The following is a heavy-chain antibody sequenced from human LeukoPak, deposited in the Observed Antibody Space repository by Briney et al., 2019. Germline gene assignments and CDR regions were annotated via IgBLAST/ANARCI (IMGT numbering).Heavy chain of an antibody. CDR3: AREGRIVVVVAATPADAFDI. V-gene: IGHV1-69*05. CDR1: GGTFSSYA. CDR2: IIPIFGTA. J-gene: IGHJ3*02. D-gene: IGHD2-15*01. Sequence: SVKVSCKASGGTFSSYAISWVRQAPGQGLEWMGGIIPIFGTANYAQKFQGRVTITTDESTGTGYMDLRSLRSEDTAVYYCAREGRIVVVVAATPADAFDIWGQGTMVTVSS.